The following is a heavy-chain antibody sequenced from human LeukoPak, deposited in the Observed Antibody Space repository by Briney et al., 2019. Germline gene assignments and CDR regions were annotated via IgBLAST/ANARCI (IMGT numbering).Heavy chain of an antibody. V-gene: IGHV3-30*18. Sequence: GGSLRLSCAASGFTFSSYGMHWVRQAPGKGLEWVAVISYDGSNKYYADSAKGRFTISRDNSKNTLYLQMNSLRAEDTAVYYCAKSTDAGGAIDYWGQGTLVTVSS. CDR3: AKSTDAGGAIDY. D-gene: IGHD2-2*01. CDR2: ISYDGSNK. J-gene: IGHJ4*02. CDR1: GFTFSSYG.